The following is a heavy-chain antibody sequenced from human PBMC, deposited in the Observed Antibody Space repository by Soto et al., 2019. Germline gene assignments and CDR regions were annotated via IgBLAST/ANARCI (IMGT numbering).Heavy chain of an antibody. CDR2: VSSGGDKT. V-gene: IGHV3-23*01. Sequence: EVQILESGGGSVQPGGSLRLSCAASGFTFTYYGMTWVRQAPGKGLEWVSTVSSGGDKTYYADSVKDRFTISRDNSKTSIFLEMNSLSAEDTAVYYCARGGREWHFDLWGRGTLVTASS. D-gene: IGHD6-25*01. J-gene: IGHJ2*01. CDR1: GFTFTYYG. CDR3: ARGGREWHFDL.